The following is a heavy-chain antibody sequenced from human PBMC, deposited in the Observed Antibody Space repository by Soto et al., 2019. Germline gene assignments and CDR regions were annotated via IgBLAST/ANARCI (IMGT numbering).Heavy chain of an antibody. CDR2: IHYTGSA. CDR1: GGSISRSY. D-gene: IGHD6-19*01. V-gene: IGHV4-59*01. CDR3: ARGGEAVAGYYYSGLYV. Sequence: SETLSLTCNVSGGSISRSYWMWIRQSPGKRLEWIGYIHYTGSARYNPSLKSRVTMSVDTPQSQISLRLTSVTAADTGVYYCARGGEAVAGYYYSGLYVWGRGTTVTVSS. J-gene: IGHJ6*02.